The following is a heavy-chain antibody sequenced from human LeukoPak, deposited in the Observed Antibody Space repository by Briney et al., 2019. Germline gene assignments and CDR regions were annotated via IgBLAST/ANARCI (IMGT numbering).Heavy chain of an antibody. CDR1: GGSFSGYY. V-gene: IGHV4-34*01. CDR2: INHSGST. Sequence: SETLSLTCAVYGGSFSGYYWSWIRQPPGKGLEWIGEINHSGSTNYSPSLKSRVTISVDTSKNQFSLKLSSVTAADTAVYYCARGSIYGVDVWGKGTTVTVSS. CDR3: ARGSIYGVDV. J-gene: IGHJ6*04.